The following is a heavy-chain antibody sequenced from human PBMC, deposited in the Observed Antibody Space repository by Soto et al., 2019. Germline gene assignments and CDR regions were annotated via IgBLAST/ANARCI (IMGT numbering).Heavy chain of an antibody. Sequence: GGSLRLSCAASGFTFSDYYMSWIRQAPGKGLEWVSYISSSGSTIYYADSVKGRFTISRDNAKNSLYLQMNSLRAEDTAVYCCARGLAVAGTREYYYYGMDVWGQGTTVTVSS. CDR1: GFTFSDYY. CDR2: ISSSGSTI. CDR3: ARGLAVAGTREYYYYGMDV. V-gene: IGHV3-11*01. D-gene: IGHD6-19*01. J-gene: IGHJ6*02.